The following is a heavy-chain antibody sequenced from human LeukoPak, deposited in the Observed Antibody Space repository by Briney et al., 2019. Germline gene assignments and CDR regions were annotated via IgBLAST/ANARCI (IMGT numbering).Heavy chain of an antibody. V-gene: IGHV3-53*01. D-gene: IGHD6-13*01. CDR3: ARGSRSSSWYGGVDY. J-gene: IGHJ4*02. CDR2: IYSGGST. Sequence: PGGSLRLFCAASGFTVSSNYMSWVRQAPGKGLEWVAVIYSGGSTYYADSVKGRFTISRDNSKNTQDLEMNSLRAEDKAVYYFARGSRSSSWYGGVDYWGQGTLVTVSS. CDR1: GFTVSSNY.